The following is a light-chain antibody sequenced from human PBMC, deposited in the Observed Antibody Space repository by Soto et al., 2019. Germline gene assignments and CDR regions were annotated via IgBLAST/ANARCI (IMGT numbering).Light chain of an antibody. CDR2: GAS. V-gene: IGKV3-15*01. J-gene: IGKJ1*01. Sequence: EIVMTQSPATLSVSPGERATLSCRASQSVSSNLAWYQQKPGQAPRLLIYGASTRATGIPARFSGSGSGTECTLTIISLQSEDCVVCYYQQYNTWPWTFGQGTKVEIK. CDR1: QSVSSN. CDR3: QQYNTWPWT.